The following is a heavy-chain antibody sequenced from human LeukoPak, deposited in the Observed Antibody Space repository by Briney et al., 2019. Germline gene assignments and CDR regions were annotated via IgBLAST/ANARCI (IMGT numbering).Heavy chain of an antibody. CDR1: GFTFSSYA. V-gene: IGHV3-23*01. CDR2: ISGSGGST. CDR3: ARDRQRYSNYGVSDY. D-gene: IGHD4-4*01. Sequence: GGSLRLSCAASGFTFSSYAMSWVRQAPGKGLEWVSSISGSGGSTYYADSVKGRFTISRDNAKNSLYLQMNSLRAEDTAVYYCARDRQRYSNYGVSDYWGQGTLVTVSS. J-gene: IGHJ4*02.